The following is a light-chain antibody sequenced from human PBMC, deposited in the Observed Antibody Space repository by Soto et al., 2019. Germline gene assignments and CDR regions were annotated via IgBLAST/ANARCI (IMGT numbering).Light chain of an antibody. Sequence: DIQMTQSPSSLSASVGDRVTITCQASQDISNYLNWYQQKPGKAPKLLIYDASNLETGVPSRFSGSGSGTDFTFTISSLQHEDIETYYCQQYDNLPYTFGQGPKVDIK. V-gene: IGKV1-33*01. CDR2: DAS. J-gene: IGKJ2*01. CDR3: QQYDNLPYT. CDR1: QDISNY.